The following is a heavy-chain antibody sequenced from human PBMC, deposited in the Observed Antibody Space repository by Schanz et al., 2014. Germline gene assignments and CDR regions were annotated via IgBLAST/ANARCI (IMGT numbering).Heavy chain of an antibody. V-gene: IGHV1-46*03. D-gene: IGHD6-13*01. CDR2: INPSGGST. J-gene: IGHJ4*02. CDR3: ARDGEAAAGCDY. Sequence: QVQLVPSGAEVKKPGSSVKVSCKASGGTFSSSTLTWVRQAPGQGLEWMGIINPSGGSTSYAQKFQGRVTMTRDTSTSTVYMELSSLRSEDTAVYYCARDGEAAAGCDYWGQGTLVTVSS. CDR1: GGTFSSST.